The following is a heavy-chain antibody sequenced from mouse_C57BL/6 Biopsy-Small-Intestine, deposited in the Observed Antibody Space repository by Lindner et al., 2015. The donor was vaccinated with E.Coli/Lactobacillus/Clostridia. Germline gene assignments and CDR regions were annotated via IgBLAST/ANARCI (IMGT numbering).Heavy chain of an antibody. CDR1: GYTFTDYY. Sequence: VQLQESGPDLVKPGASVKISCKASGYTFTDYYINWVKQRPGQGLEWIGWIYPGSGNTKYNEKFKGKATLTVDTSSSTAYMQLSSLTSEDSAVYFCARGGYGSSFRVLYGMDYWGQGTSVTVSS. V-gene: IGHV1-84*01. CDR2: IYPGSGNT. CDR3: ARGGYGSSFRVLYGMDY. D-gene: IGHD1-1*01. J-gene: IGHJ4*01.